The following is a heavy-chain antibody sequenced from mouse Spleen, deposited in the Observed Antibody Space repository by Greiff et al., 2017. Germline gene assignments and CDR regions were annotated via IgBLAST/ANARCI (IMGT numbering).Heavy chain of an antibody. J-gene: IGHJ4*01. Sequence: VQLKESGGGLVKPGGSLKLSCAASGFTFSDYGMHWVRQAPEKGLEWVAYISSGSSTIYYADTVKGRFTISRDNAKNTLFLQMTSLRSEDTAMYYCAKDGNYAMDYWGQGTSVTVSS. CDR3: AKDGNYAMDY. V-gene: IGHV5-17*01. D-gene: IGHD2-1*01. CDR2: ISSGSSTI. CDR1: GFTFSDYG.